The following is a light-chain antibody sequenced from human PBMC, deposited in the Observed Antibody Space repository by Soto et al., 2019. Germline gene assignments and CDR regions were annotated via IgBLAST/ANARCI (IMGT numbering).Light chain of an antibody. Sequence: AIRMTQSPSSFSASTGDRVTITCRASQGISSYLAWYQQKPGKAPKLLIYAASTLQSGVPSRFSGSGSGTDFTLTIRCLQSEDFATYYCQRYYSYTPYTFGQGTNLEI. CDR1: QGISSY. J-gene: IGKJ2*01. CDR2: AAS. CDR3: QRYYSYTPYT. V-gene: IGKV1-8*01.